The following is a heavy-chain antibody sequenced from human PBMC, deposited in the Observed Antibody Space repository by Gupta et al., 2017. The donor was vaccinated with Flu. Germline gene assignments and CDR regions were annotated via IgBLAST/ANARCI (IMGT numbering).Heavy chain of an antibody. CDR2: IWYDGSNK. Sequence: QVQLVESGGGVVQPGRSLRLSCAASGFTFSSYGMHWVRQAPGKGLEWVAVIWYDGSNKYYADSVKGRFTISRDNSKNTLYLQMNSLRAEDTAVYYCARDDPVGYLIDYWGQGTLVTVSS. CDR1: GFTFSSYG. V-gene: IGHV3-33*01. CDR3: ARDDPVGYLIDY. D-gene: IGHD5-18*01. J-gene: IGHJ4*02.